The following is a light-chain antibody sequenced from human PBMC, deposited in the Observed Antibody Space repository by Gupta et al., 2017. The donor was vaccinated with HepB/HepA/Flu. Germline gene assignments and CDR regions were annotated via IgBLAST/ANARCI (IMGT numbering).Light chain of an antibody. CDR3: QQYKNWPLYT. CDR1: QSVSSN. Sequence: ELVMTHSPATLSVSPGERATLSCRASQSVSSNLAWYQQKPGQAPRLLIYGASTRATGIPARFSGSGSGTEFTLTISSRQSEDFAVYYCQQYKNWPLYTFGQGTKLEIK. CDR2: GAS. V-gene: IGKV3-15*01. J-gene: IGKJ2*01.